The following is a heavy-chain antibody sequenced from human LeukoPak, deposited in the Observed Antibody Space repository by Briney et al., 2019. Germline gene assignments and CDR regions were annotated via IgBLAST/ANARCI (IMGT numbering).Heavy chain of an antibody. CDR2: IYYSGST. D-gene: IGHD5-18*01. CDR1: GGSISSYY. J-gene: IGHJ4*02. CDR3: ARLTSYGFGVDY. V-gene: IGHV4-59*08. Sequence: SETLSLTCTVSGGSISSYYWSWIRQPPGKGLEWIGYIYYSGSTNYNPSLKSRVTISVDTSKNQFSLKLSSVTAADTAVYYCARLTSYGFGVDYWGQGTLSPSPQ.